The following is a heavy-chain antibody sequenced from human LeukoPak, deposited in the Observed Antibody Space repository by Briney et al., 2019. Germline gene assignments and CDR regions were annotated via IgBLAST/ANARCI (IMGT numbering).Heavy chain of an antibody. Sequence: SETLSLTCTVSGGSISSGGYYWTWVRKHPGKGLEWIGYIYYSGSTYYNPSLKSRVTISVDTSKNQFSQKLSSVTAADTAVYYCAREIGTTEGYFDYWGQGTLVTVSS. D-gene: IGHD1-7*01. CDR1: GGSISSGGYY. V-gene: IGHV4-31*03. CDR3: AREIGTTEGYFDY. J-gene: IGHJ4*02. CDR2: IYYSGST.